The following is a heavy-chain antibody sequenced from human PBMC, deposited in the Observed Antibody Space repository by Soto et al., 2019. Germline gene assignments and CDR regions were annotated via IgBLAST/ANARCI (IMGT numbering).Heavy chain of an antibody. CDR1: GFTFSNLG. Sequence: PGGSLRLSCEASGFTFSNLGMNWVRQAPGKGLEWGARIWCDGSSKYYVDSVKGRFTISRDKSKETVYLQMNSLRAEDTGVYYCPREIASNYDGMEVWGQGTTVTVSS. V-gene: IGHV3-33*01. D-gene: IGHD2-2*01. CDR3: PREIASNYDGMEV. J-gene: IGHJ6*02. CDR2: IWCDGSSK.